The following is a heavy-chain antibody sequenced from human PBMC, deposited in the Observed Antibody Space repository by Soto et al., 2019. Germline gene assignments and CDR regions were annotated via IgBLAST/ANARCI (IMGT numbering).Heavy chain of an antibody. V-gene: IGHV3-33*01. Sequence: QVQLVESGGGVVQPGTPLRLSCATSGFSLIRYGIHWVRQAPGKGLEWVGVIWYDGRRIFYADSVKGRVTISRDTSKNTVFLQMNSLGAEDTAAYYCARDDDTSSHYGLLRWGQGTLVTVSP. CDR3: ARDDDTSSHYGLLR. D-gene: IGHD3-22*01. CDR1: GFSLIRYG. J-gene: IGHJ1*01. CDR2: IWYDGRRI.